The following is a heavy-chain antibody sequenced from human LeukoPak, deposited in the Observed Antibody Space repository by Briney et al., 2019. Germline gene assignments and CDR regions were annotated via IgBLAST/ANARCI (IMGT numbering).Heavy chain of an antibody. D-gene: IGHD6-19*01. CDR3: ASHSSGWFRFDY. J-gene: IGHJ4*02. CDR2: IYTSGST. CDR1: GGSISSGSYY. Sequence: SETLPLTCTVSGGSISSGSYYWSWIRQPAGKGLEWIGRIYTSGSTNYNPSLKSRVTISVDTSKNQFSLKLSSVTAADTAVYYCASHSSGWFRFDYWGQGTLVTVSS. V-gene: IGHV4-61*02.